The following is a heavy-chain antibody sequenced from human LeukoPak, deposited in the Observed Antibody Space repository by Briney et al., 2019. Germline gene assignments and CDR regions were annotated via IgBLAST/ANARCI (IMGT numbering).Heavy chain of an antibody. CDR2: IIPILGIA. CDR3: ASTGGSMVRGDNWFDP. CDR1: GGTFSSYA. J-gene: IGHJ5*02. Sequence: ASVKVSCKASGGTFSSYAISWVRQAPGQGLEWMGRIIPILGIANYAQKFQGRVTITADKSTSTAYMELSSLRSEDTAVYYCASTGGSMVRGDNWFDPWGQGTLVTVSS. V-gene: IGHV1-69*04. D-gene: IGHD3-10*01.